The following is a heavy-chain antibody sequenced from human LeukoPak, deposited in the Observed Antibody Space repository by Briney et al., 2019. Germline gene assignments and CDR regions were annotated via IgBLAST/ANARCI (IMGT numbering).Heavy chain of an antibody. CDR1: GLTVSSYA. V-gene: IGHV3-30-3*01. Sequence: GRSLKPSCAASGLTVSSYAMQWVRQAPGKGLEWVAVISYDGSNKYYADSVKGRFTISSDNSKNTLYLQRNSLRAEDTAVYYCTSGSSGWSYYYYGMDVWGQGTTVTVSS. CDR2: ISYDGSNK. D-gene: IGHD6-19*01. J-gene: IGHJ6*02. CDR3: TSGSSGWSYYYYGMDV.